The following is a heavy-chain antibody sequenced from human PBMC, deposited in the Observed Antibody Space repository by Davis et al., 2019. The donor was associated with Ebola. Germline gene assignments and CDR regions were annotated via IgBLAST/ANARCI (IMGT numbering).Heavy chain of an antibody. D-gene: IGHD2-15*01. Sequence: GGSLRLSCAASGFTFSSYAMSWVRQAPGKGLEWVSVIYSGGSIYYADSVKGRFTISRDNSKNTLYLQMNSLRVEDTAVYYCASSVATPGAFDIWGQGTMVTVSS. CDR2: IYSGGSI. V-gene: IGHV3-66*01. CDR3: ASSVATPGAFDI. J-gene: IGHJ3*02. CDR1: GFTFSSYA.